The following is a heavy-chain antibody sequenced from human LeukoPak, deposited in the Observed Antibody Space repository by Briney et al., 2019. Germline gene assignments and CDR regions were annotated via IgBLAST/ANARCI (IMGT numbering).Heavy chain of an antibody. Sequence: GGSLRLSCAASGFTVSNNYMSWVRHSPRKGLEWVSTVYAGGGTYYADSVEGRFTISRDTSKNTLYLQVNSLRGEDTAVYFCARGTVTSSPPYYYGMDVWGQGTTVTVSS. V-gene: IGHV3-53*01. CDR3: ARGTVTSSPPYYYGMDV. J-gene: IGHJ6*02. D-gene: IGHD4-17*01. CDR2: VYAGGGT. CDR1: GFTVSNNY.